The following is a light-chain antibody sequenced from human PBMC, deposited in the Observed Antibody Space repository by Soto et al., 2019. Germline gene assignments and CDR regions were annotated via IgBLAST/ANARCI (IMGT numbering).Light chain of an antibody. J-gene: IGKJ1*01. CDR3: QQYNNWPQT. CDR2: GAS. Sequence: EIVLMQSPGTLSLSPGEGATLSCRASQSVNSNLAWYQQKPGQAPRLLIYGASTRATGIPARFSGSGSGTEFTLTISSLQSEDFAVYYCQQYNNWPQTFGQGTKVDI. CDR1: QSVNSN. V-gene: IGKV3-15*01.